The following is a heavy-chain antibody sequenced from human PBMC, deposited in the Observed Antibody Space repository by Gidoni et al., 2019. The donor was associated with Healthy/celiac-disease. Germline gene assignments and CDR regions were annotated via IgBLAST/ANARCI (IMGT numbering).Heavy chain of an antibody. D-gene: IGHD2-8*01. V-gene: IGHV5-51*01. CDR2: IYPVDSYT. CDR1: GYGFTNYW. J-gene: IGHJ3*02. Sequence: QLVQSGAEVKKPGESLTISCKGSGYGFTNYWLGWVRQMPGKGLEWMGIIYPVDSYTRYSPPFQGQVTISAEKSIGTAYLQWSSLKASDTAMYYCARRYCTNGVCYVGASDIWGQGTMVTVSS. CDR3: ARRYCTNGVCYVGASDI.